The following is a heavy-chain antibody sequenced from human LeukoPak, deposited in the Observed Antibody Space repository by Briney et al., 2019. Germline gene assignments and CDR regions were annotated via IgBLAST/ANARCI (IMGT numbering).Heavy chain of an antibody. CDR2: ISGSGGST. J-gene: IGHJ4*02. D-gene: IGHD3-10*01. V-gene: IGHV3-23*01. Sequence: GGSLRLSCAASGFTFNSYAMSWVRQAPGKGLEWVSLISGSGGSTYNADSVKGRFTISRDNSQNTLYLQMNSLRAEDTAVYYCAEDRHYYGSGSFYTYFDYWGQGTLVTVSS. CDR1: GFTFNSYA. CDR3: AEDRHYYGSGSFYTYFDY.